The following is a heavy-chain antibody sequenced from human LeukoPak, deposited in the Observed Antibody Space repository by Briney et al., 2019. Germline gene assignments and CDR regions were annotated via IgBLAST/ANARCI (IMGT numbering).Heavy chain of an antibody. Sequence: GASVTVSCKASGYTFTSYGISWVRQAPGQGLEWMGWISAYNSNTNYAQKLQGRVTMTTDTSTSTAYMELRSLRSDDTAVYYCARETVYYYDSSGYDDAFDIWGQGTMVTVSS. CDR2: ISAYNSNT. CDR3: ARETVYYYDSSGYDDAFDI. D-gene: IGHD3-22*01. V-gene: IGHV1-18*01. J-gene: IGHJ3*02. CDR1: GYTFTSYG.